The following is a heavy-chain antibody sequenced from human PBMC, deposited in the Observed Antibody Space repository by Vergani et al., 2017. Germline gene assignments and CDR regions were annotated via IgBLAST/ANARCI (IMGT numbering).Heavy chain of an antibody. CDR1: GGSFSGYY. V-gene: IGHV4-34*01. D-gene: IGHD5-24*01. Sequence: QVQLQQWGAGLLKPSETLSLTCAVYGGSFSGYYWSWIRQPPGKGLEWIGEINHSGSTNYNPSLKSRVTISVDTYKNKFSLKLSTVTAADTAVYYCARGEMATVQYYFDYWGQGTLVTVSS. J-gene: IGHJ4*02. CDR3: ARGEMATVQYYFDY. CDR2: INHSGST.